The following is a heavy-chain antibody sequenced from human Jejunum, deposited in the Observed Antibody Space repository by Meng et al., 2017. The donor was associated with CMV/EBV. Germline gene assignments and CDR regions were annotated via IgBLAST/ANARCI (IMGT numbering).Heavy chain of an antibody. CDR2: AQPKSYTT. Sequence: SFSVFTFPFPVFSLGWVRHAPGKGLEWVGRAQPKSYTTQHAASVEGRFSLSTDASKNSLFLQMNNLKTEDPALYYRVRDNWGLDYWGQGTLVTVSS. CDR1: TFPFPVFS. CDR3: VRDNWGLDY. D-gene: IGHD7-27*01. J-gene: IGHJ4*02. V-gene: IGHV3-72*01.